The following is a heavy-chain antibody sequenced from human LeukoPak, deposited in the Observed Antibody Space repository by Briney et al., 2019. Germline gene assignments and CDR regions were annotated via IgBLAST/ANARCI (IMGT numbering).Heavy chain of an antibody. D-gene: IGHD4-17*01. CDR2: IWYDGGNK. CDR3: ARDEDYGDLQPTYFDY. J-gene: IGHJ4*02. CDR1: GFTFSSYG. Sequence: PGGSLRLSCAASGFTFSSYGMHWVRQAPGKGLEWVAVIWYDGGNKYYADSVKGRFTISRDNSKNTLYLQMNSLRAEDTAVYYCARDEDYGDLQPTYFDYWGQGTLVTVSS. V-gene: IGHV3-33*01.